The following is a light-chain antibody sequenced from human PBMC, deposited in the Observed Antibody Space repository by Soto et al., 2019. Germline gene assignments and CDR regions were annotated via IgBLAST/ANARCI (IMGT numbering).Light chain of an antibody. Sequence: QSVLTQPPSVSGTPGQTVSISCSGSASNLGGNPVNWYQHLPGAAPKLLIYTNHQRPSGVPDRFSGSKSGTSASLAISGLRSEDEANFYCAAWDDSLNAVVFGGGNKLTVL. J-gene: IGLJ2*01. V-gene: IGLV1-44*01. CDR2: TNH. CDR3: AAWDDSLNAVV. CDR1: ASNLGGNP.